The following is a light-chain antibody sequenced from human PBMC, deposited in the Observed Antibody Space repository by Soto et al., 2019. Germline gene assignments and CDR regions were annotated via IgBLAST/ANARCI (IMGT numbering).Light chain of an antibody. CDR2: DTS. Sequence: EIPLPQSPSSLAASVGDRLTLTCRASRNVSIYLNWYQHKPGKGTTXLIHDTSNLQIGVQSRFSGSGSGTEFTLTIRSLEPEDFGTYYCKQSYKMPSFGQGTRLEIK. CDR3: KQSYKMPS. V-gene: IGKV1-39*01. CDR1: RNVSIY. J-gene: IGKJ5*01.